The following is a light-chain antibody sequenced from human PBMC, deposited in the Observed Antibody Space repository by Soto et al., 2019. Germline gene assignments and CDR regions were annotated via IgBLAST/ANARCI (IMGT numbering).Light chain of an antibody. CDR2: DDN. Sequence: QSVLTQPPSVSAAPGQKVTISCSGSSSNIGGNSVSWYQQLPGTAPKLLIHDDNTRPSGIPDRFSGSKSGTSATLGITGFQTGDEADYYCGSWDSSLSAYVFGTGTKVTVL. CDR3: GSWDSSLSAYV. V-gene: IGLV1-51*01. CDR1: SSNIGGNS. J-gene: IGLJ1*01.